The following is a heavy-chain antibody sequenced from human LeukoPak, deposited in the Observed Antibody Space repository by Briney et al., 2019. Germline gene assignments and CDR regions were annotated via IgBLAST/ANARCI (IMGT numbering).Heavy chain of an antibody. Sequence: VASVTVSCKVSGYTLTYLAMHWVRQAPGKGLEWMGGFDPEDGETIYAQNFQGRVTMTEDTSTDTAYMELSSLRSEDTAVYYCARAFQLGYCSGGSCLYYGMDVWGQGTTVTVSS. V-gene: IGHV1-24*01. D-gene: IGHD2-15*01. CDR1: GYTLTYLA. CDR2: FDPEDGET. J-gene: IGHJ6*02. CDR3: ARAFQLGYCSGGSCLYYGMDV.